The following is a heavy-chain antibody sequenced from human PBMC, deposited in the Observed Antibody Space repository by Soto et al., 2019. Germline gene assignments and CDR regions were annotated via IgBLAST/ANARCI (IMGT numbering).Heavy chain of an antibody. J-gene: IGHJ4*02. CDR1: GFTFSDNH. CDR3: ARDLGYYESDGYFDY. D-gene: IGHD3-22*01. Sequence: GGSLRLSCAASGFTFSDNHMSWIRQAPGKGLEWVSYISSSGSIIYYADSVKGRFTISRDNAKNSLYLQMNSLRAEDTAVYYCARDLGYYESDGYFDYWGQGALVTVSS. V-gene: IGHV3-11*01. CDR2: ISSSGSII.